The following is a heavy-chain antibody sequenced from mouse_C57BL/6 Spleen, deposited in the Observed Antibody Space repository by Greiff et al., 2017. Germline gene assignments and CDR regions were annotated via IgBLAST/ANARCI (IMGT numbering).Heavy chain of an antibody. J-gene: IGHJ2*01. V-gene: IGHV1-81*01. D-gene: IGHD1-1*02. Sequence: QVQLQQSGAELARPGASVKLSCKASGYTFTSYGISWVKQRPGQGLEWIGEIYPRSGNTYYNEKFKGKATLTADTTSSTAYMELRSLTSEDYAVFFCARWWDGNYFDHWGQGTTLTVSS. CDR3: ARWWDGNYFDH. CDR1: GYTFTSYG. CDR2: IYPRSGNT.